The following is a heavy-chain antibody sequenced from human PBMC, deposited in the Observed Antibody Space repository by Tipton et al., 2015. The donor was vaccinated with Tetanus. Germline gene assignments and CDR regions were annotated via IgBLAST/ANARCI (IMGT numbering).Heavy chain of an antibody. V-gene: IGHV3-23*01. CDR2: ISGSRLTP. CDR1: GLTLSRSA. J-gene: IGHJ6*04. Sequence: SLRLSCVASGLTLSRSAMHWVRQTAGRGLEWVAAISGSRLTPYYADSVKGRFTISRDNSKNTLSLQLNSLRTDDTAIYYCAKEALGVLNLWGNGTTVIVSS. D-gene: IGHD1-14*01. CDR3: AKEALGVLNL.